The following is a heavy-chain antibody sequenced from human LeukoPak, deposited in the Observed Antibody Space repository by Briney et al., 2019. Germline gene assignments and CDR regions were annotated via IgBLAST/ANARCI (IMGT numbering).Heavy chain of an antibody. Sequence: GGSLRLSCAASGFTFSSYWMHWVRQAPGKGLVWVSRINSDGSSTSYADSVKGRFTISRDNAKNTLYLQMNSPRAEDTAVYYCARDQAVAGADYWGQGTLVTVSS. CDR1: GFTFSSYW. J-gene: IGHJ4*02. CDR3: ARDQAVAGADY. CDR2: INSDGSST. D-gene: IGHD6-19*01. V-gene: IGHV3-74*01.